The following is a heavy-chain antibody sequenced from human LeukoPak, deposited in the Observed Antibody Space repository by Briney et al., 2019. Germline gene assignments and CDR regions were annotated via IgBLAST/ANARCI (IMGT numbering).Heavy chain of an antibody. CDR1: GYTFTGYY. CDR2: INPNSGGT. CDR3: AIVDTAIFSFDY. J-gene: IGHJ4*02. Sequence: ASVKVSCKPSGYTFTGYYMHWVRQAPGQGLEWMGRINPNSGGTNYAQKFQGRVTMTRDTSISTAYMELSRLRSDDTAVYYCAIVDTAIFSFDYWGQGTLVTVSS. V-gene: IGHV1-2*06. D-gene: IGHD5-18*01.